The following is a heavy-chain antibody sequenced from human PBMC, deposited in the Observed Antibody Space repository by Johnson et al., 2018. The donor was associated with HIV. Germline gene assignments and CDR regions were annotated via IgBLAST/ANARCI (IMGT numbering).Heavy chain of an antibody. CDR2: ISSNGGST. V-gene: IGHV3-64*01. CDR3: ARDTWNDEGGAFDI. CDR1: GFTFNSYA. Sequence: VQLVESGGGLVQPGGSLRLSCAASGFTFNSYAMHWVRQAPGKGLEYVSAISSNGGSTYYANSVKGRFTISRDNSKNTLYLQMGSLRAEAMAVYDCARDTWNDEGGAFDIWGQGTMVTVSS. J-gene: IGHJ3*02. D-gene: IGHD1-1*01.